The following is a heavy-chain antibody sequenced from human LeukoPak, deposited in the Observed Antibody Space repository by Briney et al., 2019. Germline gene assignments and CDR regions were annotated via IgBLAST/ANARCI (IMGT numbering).Heavy chain of an antibody. V-gene: IGHV3-9*01. CDR1: GFTFDDYA. CDR3: AKGGYDFWSGYSGGEFDY. CDR2: ISWNSGSI. J-gene: IGHJ4*02. Sequence: HPGGSLRLSYAASGFTFDDYAMHWVRQAPGKGLEWVSGISWNSGSIGYADSVKGRLTISRDNAKNSLYLQMNSLRAEDTALYYCAKGGYDFWSGYSGGEFDYWGQGTLVTVSS. D-gene: IGHD3-3*01.